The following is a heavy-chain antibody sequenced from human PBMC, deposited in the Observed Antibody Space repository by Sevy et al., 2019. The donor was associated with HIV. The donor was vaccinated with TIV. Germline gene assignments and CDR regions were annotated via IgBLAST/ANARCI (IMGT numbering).Heavy chain of an antibody. D-gene: IGHD3-10*01. Sequence: SETLSLTCTVSGESVNNAAYYWNWIRQSPGKGLEWVGYIYYSGNTYYNPSLNDRLDMSIDTSKNEFSLLVPAVTAADTAVYYCARSRVWFEEVSWGQGILVTVSS. CDR1: GESVNNAAYY. J-gene: IGHJ4*02. CDR2: IYYSGNT. V-gene: IGHV4-30-4*01. CDR3: ARSRVWFEEVS.